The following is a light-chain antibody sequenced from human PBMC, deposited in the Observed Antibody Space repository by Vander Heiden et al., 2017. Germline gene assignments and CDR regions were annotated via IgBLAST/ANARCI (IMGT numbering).Light chain of an antibody. CDR2: EVS. V-gene: IGKV2D-29*01. CDR1: QRLLHRDGKTY. Sequence: DIVMTQTPLSLSVTPGQPASISCKSSQRLLHRDGKTYLYWYLQKPGQPPQLLMYEVSNRFSGVPQRFSGSGSGTDFTLKISRVEAEDRGIYYCVQSIDFPLTSGQGTKVEIK. CDR3: VQSIDFPLT. J-gene: IGKJ1*01.